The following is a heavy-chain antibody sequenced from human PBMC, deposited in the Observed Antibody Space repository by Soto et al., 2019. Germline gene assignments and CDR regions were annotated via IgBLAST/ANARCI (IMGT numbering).Heavy chain of an antibody. Sequence: EVQLVESGGGLIQPGGSLRLSCAASGFTVSSNYMSWVRQAPGKGLEWVSVIYSGGSTYYADSVKGRFTISRDNSKNTVYLQMNSLRAEDTAVYYCATRYFDWLPNYYGMDVWGQGTTVTVSS. CDR3: ATRYFDWLPNYYGMDV. D-gene: IGHD3-9*01. J-gene: IGHJ6*02. CDR2: IYSGGST. CDR1: GFTVSSNY. V-gene: IGHV3-53*01.